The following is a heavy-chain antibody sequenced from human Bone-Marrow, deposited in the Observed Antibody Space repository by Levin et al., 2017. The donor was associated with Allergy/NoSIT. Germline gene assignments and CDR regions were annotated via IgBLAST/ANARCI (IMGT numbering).Heavy chain of an antibody. CDR2: VRNKENSYTT. Sequence: PGESLKISCVASGFTFSDHFMDWVRQAPGKGLEWVGRVRNKENSYTTVYAASVKGRFAISRDDLENSVYLQMNSLKTEDTAVYFCTRTYSPWGSSRYYDYWGQGTLVTVSS. CDR1: GFTFSDHF. CDR3: TRTYSPWGSSRYYDY. D-gene: IGHD3-16*02. J-gene: IGHJ4*02. V-gene: IGHV3-72*01.